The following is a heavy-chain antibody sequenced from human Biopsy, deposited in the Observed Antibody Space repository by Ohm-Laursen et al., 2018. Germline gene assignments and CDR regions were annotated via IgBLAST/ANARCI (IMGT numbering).Heavy chain of an antibody. V-gene: IGHV4-34*01. J-gene: IGHJ6*02. CDR3: VRGVDYYDPYHYYALDV. Sequence: SDTLSLTCAVYGESFNGYYWSWIRQTPGKGLEWIGEINHSGRTNYNPSLKRRVTISVDTSKNQFPLKVRSVTAADTAVYYCVRGVDYYDPYHYYALDVWGQGTTVTVSS. CDR1: GESFNGYY. D-gene: IGHD3-22*01. CDR2: INHSGRT.